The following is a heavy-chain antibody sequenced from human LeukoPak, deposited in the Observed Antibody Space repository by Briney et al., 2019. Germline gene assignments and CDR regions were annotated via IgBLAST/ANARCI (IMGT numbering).Heavy chain of an antibody. CDR1: GGSISSSSYY. J-gene: IGHJ4*02. CDR3: ARRPRNSGSDDGPSGLDY. V-gene: IGHV4-39*07. D-gene: IGHD1-26*01. CDR2: IYYSGST. Sequence: PSETLSLTCTVSGGSISSSSYYWGWIRQPPGKGLEWIGSIYYSGSTYYNPSLKSRVIISVDTSKNQFSLKLSSVTAADTAVYYCARRPRNSGSDDGPSGLDYWGQGTLVTVSS.